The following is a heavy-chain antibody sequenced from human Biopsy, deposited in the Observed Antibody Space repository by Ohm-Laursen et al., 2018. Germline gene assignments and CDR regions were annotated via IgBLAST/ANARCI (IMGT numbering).Heavy chain of an antibody. V-gene: IGHV4-34*08. CDR2: INQAGTT. Sequence: TLSLTCSVFGKTFSDYQWSWIRQPPGKELEWIGQINQAGTTNYNPSLKSRVSISAYASKYEFSLRLTSVTAADTAVYLCGNEVHGRDYWGLGAQVTVSS. CDR3: GNEVHGRDY. J-gene: IGHJ4*02. D-gene: IGHD2-15*01. CDR1: GKTFSDYQ.